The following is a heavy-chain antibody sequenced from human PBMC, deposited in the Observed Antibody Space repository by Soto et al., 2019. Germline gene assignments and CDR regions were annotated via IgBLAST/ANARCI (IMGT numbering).Heavy chain of an antibody. J-gene: IGHJ4*02. CDR2: ICYEGSNK. V-gene: IGHV3-33*01. CDR3: ARDWRGIVGPTDPNFDF. CDR1: GFTFNSYA. D-gene: IGHD1-26*01. Sequence: LRLSFVASGFTFNSYAMHWVRQAPGKGLEWVAVICYEGSNKYYVDSVKGRFTISRDNSKNTLSLQMNSLRAEDTAVYYCARDWRGIVGPTDPNFDFWGQGTLVTVSS.